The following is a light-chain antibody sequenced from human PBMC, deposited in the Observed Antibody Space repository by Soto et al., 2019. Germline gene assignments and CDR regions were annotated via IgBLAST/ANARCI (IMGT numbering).Light chain of an antibody. V-gene: IGLV2-14*01. Sequence: QSALTQPASVSGSPGQSITISCTGTSSDVGGYDYVSWYQQHPGKAPKLMIFEVSYRPSGVSNRFSGSKSGNTASLTISGLQTEDEADYYCSSYTSSSILVFGGGTKLTVL. CDR3: SSYTSSSILV. CDR2: EVS. CDR1: SSDVGGYDY. J-gene: IGLJ3*02.